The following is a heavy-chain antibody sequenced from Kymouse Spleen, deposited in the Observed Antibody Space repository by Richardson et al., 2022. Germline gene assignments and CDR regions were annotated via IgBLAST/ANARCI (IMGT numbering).Heavy chain of an antibody. Sequence: QVQLQQWGAGLLKPSETLSLTCAVYGGSFSGYYWSWIRQPPGKGLEWIGEINHSGSTNYNPSLKSRVTISVDTSKNQFSLKLSSVTAADTAVYYCARSRDSSSPGWFDPWGQGTLVTVSS. CDR3: ARSRDSSSPGWFDP. CDR1: GGSFSGYY. V-gene: IGHV4-34*01. D-gene: IGHD6-6*01. CDR2: INHSGST. J-gene: IGHJ5*02.